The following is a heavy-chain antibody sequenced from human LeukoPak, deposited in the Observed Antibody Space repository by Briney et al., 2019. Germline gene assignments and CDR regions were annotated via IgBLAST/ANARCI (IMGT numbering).Heavy chain of an antibody. J-gene: IGHJ6*03. CDR1: GGSISTGSYY. V-gene: IGHV4-61*01. CDR3: ARVSWFPGTSYYYMDV. Sequence: SSETLSLTCTVSGGSISTGSYYWSWIRQPPGKGLDCIGYIYYSGTTNYNPSLKSRVTISLDTSKNQFSLKLTSVTAADTAVYYCARVSWFPGTSYYYMDVWGKGTTVTVSS. CDR2: IYYSGTT. D-gene: IGHD1-1*01.